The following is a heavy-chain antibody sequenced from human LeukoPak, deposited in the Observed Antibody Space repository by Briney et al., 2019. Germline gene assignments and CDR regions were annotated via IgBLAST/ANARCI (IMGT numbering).Heavy chain of an antibody. V-gene: IGHV3-7*01. J-gene: IGHJ4*02. CDR1: GFTFSSYW. CDR3: ARDNALYYDFWSGYYSY. Sequence: PGGSLRLSCTASGFTFSSYWMSWVRQAPGKGLEWVANIKQDGSEKYYVDSVKGRFTISRDNAKKSLYLQMNSLRAEDTAVYYCARDNALYYDFWSGYYSYWGQGTLVTVSS. D-gene: IGHD3-3*01. CDR2: IKQDGSEK.